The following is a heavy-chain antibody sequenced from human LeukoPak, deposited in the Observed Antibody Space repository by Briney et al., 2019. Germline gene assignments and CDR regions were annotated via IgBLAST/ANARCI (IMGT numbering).Heavy chain of an antibody. CDR2: INTNTGNP. CDR1: GYTFTRYA. J-gene: IGHJ3*02. Sequence: ASVKVSCKASGYTFTRYAMNWVRQAPGQGLEWMGWINTNTGNPTYAQGFTGRFVFSLDTSVSTAYLQISSLKAEDTAVYYCAREGGYSPTRVYAFEIWGQGTMVTVSS. D-gene: IGHD2-21*01. V-gene: IGHV7-4-1*02. CDR3: AREGGYSPTRVYAFEI.